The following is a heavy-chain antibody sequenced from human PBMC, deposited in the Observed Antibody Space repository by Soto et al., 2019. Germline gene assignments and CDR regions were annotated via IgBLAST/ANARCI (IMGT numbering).Heavy chain of an antibody. CDR1: GGTFSSYA. CDR3: ARSPASIAVAPDS. J-gene: IGHJ4*02. CDR2: IIPIFGTA. V-gene: IGHV1-69*13. Sequence: SVKVSCKASGGTFSSYAISWVRQAPGQGLEWMGGIIPIFGTANYAQKFQGRVTITADESTSTAYMELSSLRSEDTAVYYCARSPASIAVAPDSWGQGTLVTVS. D-gene: IGHD6-19*01.